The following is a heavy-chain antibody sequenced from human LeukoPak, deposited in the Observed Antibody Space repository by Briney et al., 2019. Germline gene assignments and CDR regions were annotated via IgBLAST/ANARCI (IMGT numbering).Heavy chain of an antibody. CDR3: ARDSCSGGSCYNYMGV. CDR2: IYYSGST. CDR1: GGSISSYY. V-gene: IGHV4-59*01. J-gene: IGHJ6*03. D-gene: IGHD2-15*01. Sequence: SETLSLTCTVSGGSISSYYWSWIRQPPGKGLEWIGYIYYSGSTNYNPSLKSRVTISVDTSKNQFSLKLSSVTAADTAVYYCARDSCSGGSCYNYMGVWGKGTTVTVSS.